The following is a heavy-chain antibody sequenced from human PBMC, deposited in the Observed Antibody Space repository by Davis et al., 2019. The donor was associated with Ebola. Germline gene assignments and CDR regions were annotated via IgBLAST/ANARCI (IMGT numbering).Heavy chain of an antibody. CDR2: ISAYNGNT. CDR1: GYTFTSYG. Sequence: ASVKVSCKASGYTFTSYGISWVRQAPGQGLEWMGWISAYNGNTNYAQKLQGRVTMTTDTSTSTAYMELRSLRSDDTAVYYCARALRGNSSGYYFPSTYYYYYMDVWGKGTTVTVSS. D-gene: IGHD3-22*01. CDR3: ARALRGNSSGYYFPSTYYYYYMDV. J-gene: IGHJ6*03. V-gene: IGHV1-18*01.